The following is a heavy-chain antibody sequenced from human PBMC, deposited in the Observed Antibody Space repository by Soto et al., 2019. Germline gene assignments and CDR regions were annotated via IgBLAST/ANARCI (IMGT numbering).Heavy chain of an antibody. D-gene: IGHD3-3*01. CDR2: IDTSGTKI. Sequence: GGSLRLSCAASGYTFSDYYMSWIRQAPGKGLEWISYIDTSGTKIYYADSVKGRFTITRDNAKNSLYLEMNSLRDEDTAVYYCASHYDMWSGYLSPVDYWGQGTLVTV. V-gene: IGHV3-11*01. J-gene: IGHJ4*02. CDR1: GYTFSDYY. CDR3: ASHYDMWSGYLSPVDY.